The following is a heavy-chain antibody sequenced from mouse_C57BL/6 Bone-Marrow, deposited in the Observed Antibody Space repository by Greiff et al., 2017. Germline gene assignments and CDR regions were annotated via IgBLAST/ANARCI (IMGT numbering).Heavy chain of an antibody. Sequence: QVQLQQSGPGLVQPSQSLSITCTVSGFSLTSYGVHWVRQSPGKGLEWLGVIWSGGSTDYNAAFISRLSISKDNSKSQVFFKMNSLQADDTAIDYCARPLYDYAAWFAYWGQGTLVTVSA. D-gene: IGHD2-4*01. CDR1: GFSLTSYG. CDR2: IWSGGST. J-gene: IGHJ3*01. CDR3: ARPLYDYAAWFAY. V-gene: IGHV2-2*01.